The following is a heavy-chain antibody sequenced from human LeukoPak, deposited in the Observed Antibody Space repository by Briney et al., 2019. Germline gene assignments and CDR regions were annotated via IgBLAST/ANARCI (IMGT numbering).Heavy chain of an antibody. CDR1: GISFKNTW. Sequence: GGSLRLSCAATGISFKNTWMSWVRQAPGEGLEWVGLIRSQVDGGTADYAAAVKGRFSISRDDSKNTLHLQMRSLKTEDTAVYYCATVYWYFDLWGLGTLVSVSA. CDR2: IRSQVDGGTA. CDR3: ATVYWYFDL. V-gene: IGHV3-15*01. J-gene: IGHJ2*01.